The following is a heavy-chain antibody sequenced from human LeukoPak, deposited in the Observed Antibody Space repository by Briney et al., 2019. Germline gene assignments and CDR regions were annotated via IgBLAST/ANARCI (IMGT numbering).Heavy chain of an antibody. J-gene: IGHJ4*02. CDR1: GFTFSSYG. CDR2: IWYDGSNK. D-gene: IGHD6-19*01. V-gene: IGHV3-33*01. CDR3: ARVPPYSSGWYRFDY. Sequence: GGSLRLSCAASGFTFSSYGMHWVRQAPGKGLEWVAVIWYDGSNKYYADSVKGRFTISRDNSKNTLYLQMNSLRAEDTAVYYCARVPPYSSGWYRFDYWSQGTLVTVSS.